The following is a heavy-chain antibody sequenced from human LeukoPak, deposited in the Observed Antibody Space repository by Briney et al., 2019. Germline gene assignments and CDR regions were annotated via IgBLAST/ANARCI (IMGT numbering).Heavy chain of an antibody. J-gene: IGHJ5*02. Sequence: SETLSLTCTVSGGSISSGGYYWSWIRQHPGNGLEWIGYIYYSGSTYYNPSLKSRVTISVDTSKNQFSLKLSSVTAADTALYYCARHASALRFLEWPYIFDPWGQGTLVTVSS. CDR3: ARHASALRFLEWPYIFDP. V-gene: IGHV4-31*03. CDR1: GGSISSGGYY. D-gene: IGHD3-3*01. CDR2: IYYSGST.